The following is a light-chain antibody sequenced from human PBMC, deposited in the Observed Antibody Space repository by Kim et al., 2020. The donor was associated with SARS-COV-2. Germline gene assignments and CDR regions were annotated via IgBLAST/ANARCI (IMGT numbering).Light chain of an antibody. V-gene: IGKV1-5*03. CDR3: QQYNSYPYT. Sequence: ISSWLAWYQQEPGKPPKLLIYKASSLESGVPSRFSGSGSGTEFTLTISSVQPADFATYYCQQYNSYPYTFGLGTKLEI. J-gene: IGKJ2*01. CDR1: ISSW. CDR2: KAS.